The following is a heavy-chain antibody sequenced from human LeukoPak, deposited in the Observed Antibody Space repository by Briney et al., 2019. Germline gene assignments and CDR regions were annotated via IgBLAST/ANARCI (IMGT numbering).Heavy chain of an antibody. J-gene: IGHJ4*02. Sequence: TGGSLRLSCAASEFTVSSNYTSWVRQAPGKGLEWVSVIYSGGSTYYADSVKGRFTISRDNSKNTLYLQMNSLRAEDTAVYYCARTYYYDSSGYYTAPYYFDYWGQGTLVTVSS. CDR3: ARTYYYDSSGYYTAPYYFDY. CDR1: EFTVSSNY. V-gene: IGHV3-66*01. CDR2: IYSGGST. D-gene: IGHD3-22*01.